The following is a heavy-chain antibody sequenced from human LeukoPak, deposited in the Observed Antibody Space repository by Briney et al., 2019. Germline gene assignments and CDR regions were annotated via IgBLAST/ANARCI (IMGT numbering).Heavy chain of an antibody. CDR1: GGSFSGYY. CDR3: ARGSYCSSTSCYLFDY. V-gene: IGHV4-34*01. J-gene: IGHJ4*02. D-gene: IGHD2-2*01. CDR2: INHSGST. Sequence: SETLSLTCAVYGGSFSGYYWSWIRQPPGKRLEWIGEINHSGSTNYNPSLKSRVTISVDTSKNQFSLKLSSVTAADTAVYYCARGSYCSSTSCYLFDYWGQGTLVTVSS.